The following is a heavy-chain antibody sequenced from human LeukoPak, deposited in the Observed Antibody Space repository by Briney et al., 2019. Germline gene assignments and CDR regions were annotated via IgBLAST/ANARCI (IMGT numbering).Heavy chain of an antibody. V-gene: IGHV3-53*01. CDR3: ASPCGDNGWGAFDI. Sequence: PGGSLRLSCAASGFTVSSNYMGWVRQAPGKGLEWVSVIYSGGNTYHADSVKGRFTISRDNSKNTLYLQMNSLRAEDTAVYFCASPCGDNGWGAFDIWGQGTMVTVSS. CDR2: IYSGGNT. J-gene: IGHJ3*02. D-gene: IGHD4-23*01. CDR1: GFTVSSNY.